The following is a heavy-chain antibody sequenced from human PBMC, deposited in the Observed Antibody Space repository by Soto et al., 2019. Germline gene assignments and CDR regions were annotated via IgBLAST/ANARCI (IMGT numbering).Heavy chain of an antibody. CDR1: GYIFTTYG. D-gene: IGHD6-13*01. Sequence: QVQLVQSGAEVKKPGASVKVSCKASGYIFTTYGISWVRQAPGQGLEWMGWISAYNGDTDYAQKLQGRVTMTTDTSTSTAYMELRSLISDDTAVYYCARDQGARLAAASDYWGQGTLVTVSS. V-gene: IGHV1-18*01. CDR3: ARDQGARLAAASDY. J-gene: IGHJ4*02. CDR2: ISAYNGDT.